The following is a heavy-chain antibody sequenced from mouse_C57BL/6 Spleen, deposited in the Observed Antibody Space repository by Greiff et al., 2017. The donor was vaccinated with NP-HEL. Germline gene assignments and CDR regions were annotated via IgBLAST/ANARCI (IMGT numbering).Heavy chain of an antibody. J-gene: IGHJ4*01. CDR3: ARSLYYAMDY. V-gene: IGHV5-17*01. D-gene: IGHD6-1*01. CDR1: GFTFSDYG. CDR2: ISSGSSTI. Sequence: EVKLMESGGGLVKPGGSLKLSCAASGFTFSDYGMHWVRQAPEKGLEWVAYISSGSSTIYYAATVKGRFTISRDNAKNTLFLQMTSLRSEETAMYYCARSLYYAMDYWGQGTSVTVSS.